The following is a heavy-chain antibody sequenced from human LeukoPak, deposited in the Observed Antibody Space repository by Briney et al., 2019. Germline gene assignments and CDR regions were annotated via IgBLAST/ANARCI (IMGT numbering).Heavy chain of an antibody. V-gene: IGHV1-2*02. D-gene: IGHD3-10*01. CDR3: ARSNYYGSGSYRYYFDY. J-gene: IGHJ4*02. CDR2: INPNSGGT. Sequence: ASVKVSCKASGYTFTGYYMHWVRQAPGHGLEWMGWINPNSGGTNYAQKFQGRVTMTRDTSISTAYMELSRLRSDDTAVYYCARSNYYGSGSYRYYFDYWGQGTLVTVSS. CDR1: GYTFTGYY.